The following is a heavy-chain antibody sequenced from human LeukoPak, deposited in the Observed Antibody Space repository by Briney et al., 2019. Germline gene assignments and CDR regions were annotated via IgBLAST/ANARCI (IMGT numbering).Heavy chain of an antibody. V-gene: IGHV4-34*01. CDR3: ARHYYDTSGYLYYFDY. J-gene: IGHJ4*02. Sequence: KPSETLSLTCAVYGGSFSGYFWNWIRQPPGKGLEWIGEINHSGSTNYNPSLKSRVTISVDTSYNQFSLQLSSVTAADTALYYCARHYYDTSGYLYYFDYWGQGTLVTVSS. CDR2: INHSGST. D-gene: IGHD3-22*01. CDR1: GGSFSGYF.